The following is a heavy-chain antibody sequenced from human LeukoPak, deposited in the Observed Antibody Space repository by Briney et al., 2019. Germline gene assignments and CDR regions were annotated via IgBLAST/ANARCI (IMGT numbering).Heavy chain of an antibody. D-gene: IGHD6-13*01. CDR1: GFPFSSYS. CDR3: ARSIPYGTTWYGRSDY. V-gene: IGHV3-7*03. Sequence: GGSLRLSCAASGFPFSSYSMTWVRQAPGKGLEWVADIKPDGTTKFYVDSVKGRFTISRDNALNSLYLQMNSLRAEDTAIYYCARSIPYGTTWYGRSDYWGQGTLVTVSS. CDR2: IKPDGTTK. J-gene: IGHJ4*02.